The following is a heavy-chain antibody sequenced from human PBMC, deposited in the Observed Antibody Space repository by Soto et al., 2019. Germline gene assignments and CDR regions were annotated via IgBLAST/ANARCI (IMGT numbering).Heavy chain of an antibody. Sequence: GGSLRLSCAAPGFTFSNYGMHWVRQAPGKGLEWVALILHDGSNEYYADSVKGRFTISRDNSKNTLYLQMNSLRGDDTAVYYCAKSRDGHSLYYYYRMDVWGQGNTVTVSS. CDR2: ILHDGSNE. D-gene: IGHD2-2*01. CDR3: AKSRDGHSLYYYYRMDV. J-gene: IGHJ6*02. V-gene: IGHV3-30*18. CDR1: GFTFSNYG.